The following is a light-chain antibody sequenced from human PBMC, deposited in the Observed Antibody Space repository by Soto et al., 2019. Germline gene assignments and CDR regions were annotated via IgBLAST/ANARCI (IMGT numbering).Light chain of an antibody. Sequence: EIVLTQSPGTLSLSPGERATLSCRASQSVSRSYLAWYQQKPGQAPRLLIYVASNRATGIPDRFSGSGSGTDFTLTISRLDPEDFAVYYCQQYGSSPSFGPGTKVDIK. CDR1: QSVSRSY. CDR2: VAS. J-gene: IGKJ3*01. CDR3: QQYGSSPS. V-gene: IGKV3-20*01.